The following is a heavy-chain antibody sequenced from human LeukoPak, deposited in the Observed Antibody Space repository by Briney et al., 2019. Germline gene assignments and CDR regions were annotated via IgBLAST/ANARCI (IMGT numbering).Heavy chain of an antibody. J-gene: IGHJ4*02. CDR3: ARTASFTASGYDY. CDR1: GYTFTDYH. D-gene: IGHD6-25*01. V-gene: IGHV1-8*03. Sequence: VASLKVSCKASGYTFTDYHINWVRQATGQGLEWMGWINPNSGDRGYAQKFQGRVTITRDTSITTAYMDLSSLRSEDTAVYFCARTASFTASGYDYWGQGTLVPVSS. CDR2: INPNSGDR.